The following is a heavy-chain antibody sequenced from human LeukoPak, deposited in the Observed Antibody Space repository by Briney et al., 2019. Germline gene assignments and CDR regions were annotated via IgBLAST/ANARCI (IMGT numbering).Heavy chain of an antibody. V-gene: IGHV3-23*01. J-gene: IGHJ5*02. CDR3: AKDGDSSPLNWFDP. CDR1: GFTFSSYA. D-gene: IGHD5-18*01. Sequence: PGGSLRLSCAASGFTFSSYAMSWVRQAPGKGLEWVSAISGSGGSTCYADSVKGRFTISRDNSKNTLYLQMNSLRAEDTAVYYCAKDGDSSPLNWFDPWGQGTLVTVSS. CDR2: ISGSGGST.